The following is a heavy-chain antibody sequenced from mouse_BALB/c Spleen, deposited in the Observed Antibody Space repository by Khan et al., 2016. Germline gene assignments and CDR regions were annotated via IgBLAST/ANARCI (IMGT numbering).Heavy chain of an antibody. D-gene: IGHD1-1*01. J-gene: IGHJ2*01. Sequence: EVQLQESGPDLVKPSQSLSLTCTVTGYSISSGYSWHWIRQFPGNKLEWMAYIHYSGSTNYNPSLTSRISITRDTSKNQFFLQLISVTTEDTATYYGTRGDYYGSGYWGQGTTLTVSS. V-gene: IGHV3-1*02. CDR1: GYSISSGYS. CDR3: TRGDYYGSGY. CDR2: IHYSGST.